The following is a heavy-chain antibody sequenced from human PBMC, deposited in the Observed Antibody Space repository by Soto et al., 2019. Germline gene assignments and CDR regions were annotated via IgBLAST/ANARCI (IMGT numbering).Heavy chain of an antibody. V-gene: IGHV6-1*01. CDR3: ACGGANSSSSRFDY. CDR2: TYYRSKWYN. D-gene: IGHD6-6*01. J-gene: IGHJ4*02. Sequence: QTLSLTCAISGDSVSSNSAAWNWSRQSPSRGLEWLGRTYYRSKWYNDYAVSVKSRITINPDTTNSQFSLQLMSVTTEDTAVYYWACGGANSSSSRFDYWGQGTLVTVSS. CDR1: GDSVSSNSAA.